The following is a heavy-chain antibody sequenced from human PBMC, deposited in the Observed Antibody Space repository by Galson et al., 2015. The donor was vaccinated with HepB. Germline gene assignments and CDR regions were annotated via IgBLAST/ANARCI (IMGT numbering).Heavy chain of an antibody. CDR3: ARANDLDY. CDR1: GFRFYSYS. Sequence: SLRLSCAASGFRFYSYSMNWVRQTPGKGLEWVSYISSSSSIIKYADSVKDRFTISRDNAKNSLYLQMNSLRAEDTAVYYCARANDLDYWGQGTLVTVSS. J-gene: IGHJ4*02. D-gene: IGHD1-1*01. V-gene: IGHV3-48*01. CDR2: ISSSSSII.